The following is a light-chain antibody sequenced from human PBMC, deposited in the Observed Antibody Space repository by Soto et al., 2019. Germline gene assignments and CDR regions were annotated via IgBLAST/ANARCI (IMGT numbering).Light chain of an antibody. V-gene: IGKV1-5*03. J-gene: IGKJ5*01. CDR3: QQANSFPIT. Sequence: MPHSPSTLSASVGDRVTITCRASQSISSWLAWYQQKPGKAPKLLIYKASSLESGVPSRFSGSGYGTDFTLTISSLQPEDFATYYCQQANSFPITFCQGTRLEI. CDR2: KAS. CDR1: QSISSW.